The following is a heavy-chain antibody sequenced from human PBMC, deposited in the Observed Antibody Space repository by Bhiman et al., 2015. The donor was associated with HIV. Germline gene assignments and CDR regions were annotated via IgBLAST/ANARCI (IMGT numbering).Heavy chain of an antibody. CDR2: ISSSSSYI. D-gene: IGHD6-6*01. CDR1: GFTFDDYA. Sequence: EVQLVESGGGLVQPGRSLRLSCAASGFTFDDYAMHWVRQAPGKGLEWVSSISSSSSYIYYADSLKGRFTISRDNAKNSLYLQMNSLRAEDTAVYYCARGSSSALSAERFDPWGQGTLVTVSS. CDR3: ARGSSSALSAERFDP. V-gene: IGHV3-21*06. J-gene: IGHJ5*02.